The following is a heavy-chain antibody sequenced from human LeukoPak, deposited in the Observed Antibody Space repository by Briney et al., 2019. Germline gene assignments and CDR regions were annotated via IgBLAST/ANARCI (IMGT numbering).Heavy chain of an antibody. CDR3: ATLGYCSSTSCYKIYYYYYMDV. D-gene: IGHD2-2*01. CDR1: GNTLTELS. Sequence: ASVKVSCKVSGNTLTELSMHWVRQAPGKGLEWMGGFDPEDGETIYAQKFQGRVTMTEDTSTDTAYMELSSLRSEDTAVYYCATLGYCSSTSCYKIYYYYYMDVWGKGTTVTVSS. CDR2: FDPEDGET. V-gene: IGHV1-24*01. J-gene: IGHJ6*03.